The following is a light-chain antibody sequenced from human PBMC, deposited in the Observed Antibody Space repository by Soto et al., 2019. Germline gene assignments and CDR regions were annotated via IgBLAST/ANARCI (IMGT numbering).Light chain of an antibody. J-gene: IGKJ4*01. CDR3: QQYSNWPLT. Sequence: EIVMTQSPATLSVSPGERATLSCRASQRVSSNLAWYQQKPGQAPRLVIYGASTRATGIPARFSGSGSGTEFTLTISSLQSEDFAVYYCQQYSNWPLTFGGGTKVEIK. V-gene: IGKV3-15*01. CDR1: QRVSSN. CDR2: GAS.